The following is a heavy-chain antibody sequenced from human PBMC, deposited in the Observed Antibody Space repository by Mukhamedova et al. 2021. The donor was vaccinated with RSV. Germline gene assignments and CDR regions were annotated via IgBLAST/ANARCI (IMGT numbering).Heavy chain of an antibody. CDR3: VRDVLFGKRDL. CDR2: ISQGGSDK. D-gene: IGHD3-10*02. Sequence: GKGLEWVAHISQGGSDKYYVDSVKGRFAISRDNDKNSLYLHMDSLRVEDTAVYYCVRDVLFGKRDLWGQGSLVIVSS. V-gene: IGHV3-7*01. J-gene: IGHJ4*02.